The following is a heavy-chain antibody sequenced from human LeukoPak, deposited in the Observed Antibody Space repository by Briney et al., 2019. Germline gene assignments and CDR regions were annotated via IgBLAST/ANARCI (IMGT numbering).Heavy chain of an antibody. J-gene: IGHJ4*02. CDR1: GFTFSSYE. D-gene: IGHD3-3*01. CDR3: ARDTGSNYDFWSGYSN. Sequence: GGSLRLSCAASGFTFSSYEMNWVRQAPGKGLEWVANIKQDGSEKYYVDSVKGRFTISRDNAKNSLYLQMNSLRAEDTAVYYCARDTGSNYDFWSGYSNWGQGTLVTVSS. CDR2: IKQDGSEK. V-gene: IGHV3-7*01.